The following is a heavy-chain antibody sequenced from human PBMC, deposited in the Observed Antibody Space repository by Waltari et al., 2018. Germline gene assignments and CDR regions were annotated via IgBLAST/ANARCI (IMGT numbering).Heavy chain of an antibody. CDR2: ISGSGADT. J-gene: IGHJ1*01. CDR3: AKDQYCGGDCYPAAEYFQH. CDR1: GFTFSSYA. D-gene: IGHD2-21*01. V-gene: IGHV3-23*04. Sequence: EVQLVESGGGLVQPGGSLRLSCAASGFTFSSYAMSWVRQAPGKGLEWVSAISGSGADTYCAESVCGRVTMSRDKSKTMLYLQMNSLRAADTAVYDCAKDQYCGGDCYPAAEYFQHWGQGTLVTVSS.